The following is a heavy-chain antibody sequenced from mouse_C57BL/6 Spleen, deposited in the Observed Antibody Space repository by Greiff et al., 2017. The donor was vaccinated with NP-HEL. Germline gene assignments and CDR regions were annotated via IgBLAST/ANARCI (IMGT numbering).Heavy chain of an antibody. CDR2: ISSGSSTI. J-gene: IGHJ3*01. CDR1: GFTFSDYG. CDR3: ARPDYYGYYYFAY. Sequence: EVKLQESGGGLVKPGGSLKLSCAVSGFTFSDYGMHWVRQAPEKGLEWVAYISSGSSTIYYADTVKGRFTISRDNAKNTLFLQMTSLRSEDTAMYYCARPDYYGYYYFAYWGQGTLVTVSS. D-gene: IGHD2-3*01. V-gene: IGHV5-17*01.